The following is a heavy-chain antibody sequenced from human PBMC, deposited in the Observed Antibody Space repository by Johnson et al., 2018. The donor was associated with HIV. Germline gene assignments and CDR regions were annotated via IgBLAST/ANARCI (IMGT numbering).Heavy chain of an antibody. CDR2: IKGKTDGGTT. CDR3: SRSIAASGRDAVDM. Sequence: EQLVESGGGLVQPGGSLRLSCAASGFTFSTYWMTWVRQAPGKGLEWVAPGKGLEWVGRIKGKTDGGTTDYAAPVKGRFTISRDDSKNTLYLQMNNLKTEDTAVYYCSRSIAASGRDAVDMWGQGTMVTVSS. V-gene: IGHV3-15*01. CDR1: GFTFSTYW. J-gene: IGHJ3*02. D-gene: IGHD6-13*01.